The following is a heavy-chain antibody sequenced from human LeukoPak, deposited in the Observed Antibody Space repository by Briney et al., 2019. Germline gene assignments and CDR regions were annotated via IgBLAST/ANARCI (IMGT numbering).Heavy chain of an antibody. Sequence: SKTLSLTCTVSGGSIRSYYWSWIRQPPGKGLEWIGYIYYSGSTNYNPSLKSRVTISVDTSKNQFSLKLSSVTAADTAVYYCARFGSNPYYFDYWGQGTLVTVSS. CDR1: GGSIRSYY. CDR3: ARFGSNPYYFDY. CDR2: IYYSGST. J-gene: IGHJ4*02. D-gene: IGHD3-10*01. V-gene: IGHV4-59*08.